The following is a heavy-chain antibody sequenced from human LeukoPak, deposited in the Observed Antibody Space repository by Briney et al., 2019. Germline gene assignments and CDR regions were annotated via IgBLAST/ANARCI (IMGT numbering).Heavy chain of an antibody. J-gene: IGHJ4*02. V-gene: IGHV3-30*02. Sequence: TGGSLRLSCAASGFTFSSYGMHWVRQAPGKGLEWVAFIRYGGSDKYYSDSVKGRFTISRDNSKNTLYLQMNSLRAEDTAVYYCAKDSSGWYPDYWGQGTLVTVSS. CDR2: IRYGGSDK. D-gene: IGHD6-19*01. CDR1: GFTFSSYG. CDR3: AKDSSGWYPDY.